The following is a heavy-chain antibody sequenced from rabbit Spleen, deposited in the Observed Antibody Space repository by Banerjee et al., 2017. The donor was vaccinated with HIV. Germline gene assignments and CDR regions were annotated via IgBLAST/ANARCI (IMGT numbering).Heavy chain of an antibody. J-gene: IGHJ4*01. D-gene: IGHD4-1*01. CDR1: GFDFSSYG. Sequence: QELLVESGGDLVKPGASLTLTCKASGFDFSSYGVSWVRQAPGKGLEWIGYIDPVFGITYYANWVNGRFTISSHNAQNTLYLQLNSLTAADTATYFCVREVAGKFNLWGPGTLVTVS. CDR3: VREVAGKFNL. CDR2: IDPVFGIT. V-gene: IGHV1S47*01.